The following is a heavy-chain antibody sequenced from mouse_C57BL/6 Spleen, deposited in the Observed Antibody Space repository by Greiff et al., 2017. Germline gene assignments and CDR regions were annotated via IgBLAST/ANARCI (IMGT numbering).Heavy chain of an antibody. V-gene: IGHV1-18*01. J-gene: IGHJ2*01. D-gene: IGHD1-1*01. Sequence: VQLKESGPELVKPGASVKIPCKASGYTFTGYKMDWVKPSHGKSLEWIGDINPNNGGTIYNQKFKGKATLTVDKSSSTAYMQLRSLTSEDTAVYYCTRRYYYGSSFDYWGQGTTLTVSS. CDR2: INPNNGGT. CDR1: GYTFTGYK. CDR3: TRRYYYGSSFDY.